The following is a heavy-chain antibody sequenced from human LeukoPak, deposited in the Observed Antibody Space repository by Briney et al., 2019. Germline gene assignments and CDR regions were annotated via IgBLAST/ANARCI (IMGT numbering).Heavy chain of an antibody. CDR1: GFTFDDYG. V-gene: IGHV3-20*04. D-gene: IGHD4-11*01. CDR2: INWNGVST. J-gene: IGHJ6*03. Sequence: GGSLRLSCAASGFTFDDYGMSWVRQAPGKGLEWVSGINWNGVSTSYVDSVKGRVTISRDNAKNSLYLQMNSLRAEDTALYYCARALSNYVDYHYYYYMDVWGKGTTVTVSS. CDR3: ARALSNYVDYHYYYYMDV.